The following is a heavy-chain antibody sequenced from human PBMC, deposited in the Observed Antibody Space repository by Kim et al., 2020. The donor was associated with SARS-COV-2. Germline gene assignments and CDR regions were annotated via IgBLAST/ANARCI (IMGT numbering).Heavy chain of an antibody. CDR3: ARGRPRPRYGMDV. CDR2: INHSGST. Sequence: SETLSLTCAVYGGSFSGYYWSWIRQPPGKGLEWIGEINHSGSTNYNPSLKSRVTISVDTSKNQFSLKLSSVTAADTAVYYCARGRPRPRYGMDVWGQGTTVTVSS. CDR1: GGSFSGYY. V-gene: IGHV4-34*01. D-gene: IGHD1-1*01. J-gene: IGHJ6*02.